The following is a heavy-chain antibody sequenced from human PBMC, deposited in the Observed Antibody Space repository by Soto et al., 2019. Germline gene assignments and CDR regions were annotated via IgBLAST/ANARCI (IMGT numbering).Heavy chain of an antibody. J-gene: IGHJ4*02. D-gene: IGHD2-21*01. CDR3: ARDPPLSVLVVVATDDF. Sequence: WWPLRLSCSASVFTFTNHNMNWCRQAPGKGLEWVSSIGSSSSFRNYADSVKGRFSISRDNDKNLVYLQMDSLRAEDTAVYYCARDPPLSVLVVVATDDFWGQGTLVTVSS. CDR2: IGSSSSFR. V-gene: IGHV3-21*01. CDR1: VFTFTNHN.